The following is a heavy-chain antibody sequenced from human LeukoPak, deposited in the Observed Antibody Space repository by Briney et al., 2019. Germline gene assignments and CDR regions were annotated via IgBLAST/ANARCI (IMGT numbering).Heavy chain of an antibody. CDR1: GFTFSSYW. V-gene: IGHV3-7*01. CDR2: IKQDGSKI. CDR3: VREWAI. J-gene: IGHJ3*02. Sequence: GGSLRLSCAGSGFTFSSYWMSWVRQAPGKGLEWVANIKQDGSKIHYVDSVKGRFTISRDNAKNSLYLQMNSLRAEDTAVYYCVREWAIWGQGTMVTVSS.